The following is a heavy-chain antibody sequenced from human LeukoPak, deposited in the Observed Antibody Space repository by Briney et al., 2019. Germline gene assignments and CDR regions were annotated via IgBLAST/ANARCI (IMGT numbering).Heavy chain of an antibody. D-gene: IGHD4-17*01. CDR3: AREMIMVTTPYYFDF. V-gene: IGHV3-11*01. CDR1: GFTFSDYY. CDR2: ISSSGSTI. Sequence: GGSLRLSCAASGFTFSDYYMSWIRQAPGKGLEWVSYISSSGSTIYYADSVKGRFTISRDNAKNSLYLQMNSLRAEDTAVYYCAREMIMVTTPYYFDFWGQGTLVIVSS. J-gene: IGHJ4*02.